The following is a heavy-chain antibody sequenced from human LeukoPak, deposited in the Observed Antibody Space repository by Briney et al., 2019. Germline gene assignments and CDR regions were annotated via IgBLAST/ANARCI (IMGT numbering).Heavy chain of an antibody. J-gene: IGHJ4*02. CDR2: IIPIFGTA. Sequence: GASVKVSCKASGYTFTGYYMHWVRQAPGQGLEWMGRIIPIFGTANYAQKFQGRVTITTDESTSTAYMELSSLRSEDTAVYYCARDGSFDYWGQGTLVTVSS. D-gene: IGHD2-15*01. V-gene: IGHV1-69*05. CDR3: ARDGSFDY. CDR1: GYTFTGYY.